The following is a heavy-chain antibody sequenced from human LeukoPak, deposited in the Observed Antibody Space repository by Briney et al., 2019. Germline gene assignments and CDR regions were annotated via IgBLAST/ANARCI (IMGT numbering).Heavy chain of an antibody. CDR3: ARLGARGVDILTGYSQRGWFDP. CDR2: IIPIFGTA. D-gene: IGHD3-9*01. J-gene: IGHJ5*02. Sequence: ASVKVSCKASGGTFSSYAISWVRQAPGQGLEWMGGIIPIFGTANYAQKLQGRVTMTTDTSTSTAYMELRSLRSDDTAVYYCARLGARGVDILTGYSQRGWFDPWGQGTLVTVSS. V-gene: IGHV1-69*05. CDR1: GGTFSSYA.